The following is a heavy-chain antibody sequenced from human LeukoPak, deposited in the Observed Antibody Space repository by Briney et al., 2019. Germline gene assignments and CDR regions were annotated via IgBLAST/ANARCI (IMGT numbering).Heavy chain of an antibody. D-gene: IGHD3-3*01. J-gene: IGHJ4*02. CDR2: IDDDGSTTT. CDR3: ARFLYGSTADY. Sequence: GGSLRLSCAASGFTFSSYWMHWVRQAPGKGLMWVSHIDDDGSTTTAYADSVKGRFTISRDNAKNTVYLQMNSLRAEDTAVYYCARFLYGSTADYWGQGTLVTVSS. CDR1: GFTFSSYW. V-gene: IGHV3-74*01.